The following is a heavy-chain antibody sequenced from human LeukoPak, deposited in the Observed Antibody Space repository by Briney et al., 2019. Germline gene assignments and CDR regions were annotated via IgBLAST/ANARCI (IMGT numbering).Heavy chain of an antibody. CDR1: GGSISSYY. CDR3: ARVTSGYENFDY. J-gene: IGHJ4*02. Sequence: SETLSLTCTVSGGSISSYYWSWIRQPPGKGLEWIGYIYYSGSTNYNPSLTRRVTISVLTSKNQFSLKLSSVTAADTAVYYCARVTSGYENFDYWGQGTLVTVSS. CDR2: IYYSGST. V-gene: IGHV4-59*01. D-gene: IGHD5-12*01.